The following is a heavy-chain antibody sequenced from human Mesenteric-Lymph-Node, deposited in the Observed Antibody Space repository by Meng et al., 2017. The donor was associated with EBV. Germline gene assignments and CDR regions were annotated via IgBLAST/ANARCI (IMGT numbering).Heavy chain of an antibody. CDR3: TTPPLREIIIS. V-gene: IGHV3-15*01. D-gene: IGHD3-10*01. J-gene: IGHJ4*02. Sequence: VQVVDSGGGLVKPWGSLRLSCAASGFTFSDAWMSWVRQAPGKGLEWVGRIKPKADGGTTDYAAPVKGRFAISRDDSKNTLYLQMNSLKSEDTAVYYCTTPPLREIIISWGQGTLVTVSS. CDR1: GFTFSDAW. CDR2: IKPKADGGTT.